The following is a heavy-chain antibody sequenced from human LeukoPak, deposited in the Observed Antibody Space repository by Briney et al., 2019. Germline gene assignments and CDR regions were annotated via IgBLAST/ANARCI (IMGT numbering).Heavy chain of an antibody. J-gene: IGHJ4*02. CDR2: IYPGDSDT. V-gene: IGHV5-51*01. D-gene: IGHD3-10*01. Sequence: KDGESLKISCKGSGYSFTLYWIGWVRQMPGKGLEWMGIIYPGDSDTRYSPSFQGQVTISADKSISTAYLQWSSLKASDTAIFYCARLRSGSGSFYLPFDYWGQGTLVTVSS. CDR1: GYSFTLYW. CDR3: ARLRSGSGSFYLPFDY.